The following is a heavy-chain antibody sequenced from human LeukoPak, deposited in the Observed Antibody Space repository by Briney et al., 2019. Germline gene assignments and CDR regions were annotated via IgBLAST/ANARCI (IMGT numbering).Heavy chain of an antibody. D-gene: IGHD3-16*01. CDR1: GFTFSSYG. V-gene: IGHV3-30*18. CDR3: AKETLITRVFDY. J-gene: IGHJ4*02. CDR2: ISYDGSNK. Sequence: GRSLRLSCAASGFTFSSYGMHWVRQAPGKGLEWVAVISYDGSNKYYADSVKGRFTISRDNSKNTLYLQMNSLRAEDTAVYYCAKETLITRVFDYWGQGTLVTVSS.